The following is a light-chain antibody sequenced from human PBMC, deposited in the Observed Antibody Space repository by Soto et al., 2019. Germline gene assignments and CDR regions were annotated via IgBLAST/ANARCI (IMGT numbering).Light chain of an antibody. Sequence: EIVMTQSPATLSVSPGERATLSCRASQSLSSNLAWYQQKRGQAPRLLIYGASTRATGIPARFSGSGSGTEFTLTISSLQSEDFAIYYCQQYNNWPGTFGQGTKLEIK. CDR3: QQYNNWPGT. CDR2: GAS. J-gene: IGKJ2*01. CDR1: QSLSSN. V-gene: IGKV3-15*01.